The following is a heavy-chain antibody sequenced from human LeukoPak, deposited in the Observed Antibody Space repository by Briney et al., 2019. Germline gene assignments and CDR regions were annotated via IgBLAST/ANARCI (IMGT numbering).Heavy chain of an antibody. J-gene: IGHJ4*02. V-gene: IGHV1-24*01. CDR1: GYTLTELS. CDR2: IDPEDGET. Sequence: ASVKVSCKVSGYTLTELSMHWVRQAPGKGLEWMGGIDPEDGETIYAQKFQGRVTMTEDTSTDTAYMELSSLRSEDTAVYYCATTPRYFDWLLAIDYWGQGTLVTVSS. D-gene: IGHD3-9*01. CDR3: ATTPRYFDWLLAIDY.